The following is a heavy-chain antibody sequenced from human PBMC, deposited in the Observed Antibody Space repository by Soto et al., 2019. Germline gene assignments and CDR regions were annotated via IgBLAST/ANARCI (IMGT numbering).Heavy chain of an antibody. CDR1: DDSLTTNKYA. CDR2: VYSNGNT. V-gene: IGHV4-30-4*01. CDR3: ARASYSRPSGSYYFVS. J-gene: IGHJ4*02. D-gene: IGHD3-10*01. Sequence: TLSLTCTVSDDSLTTNKYAWTWIRQNPEKGLEWIGYVYSNGNTRSSPSLQSRVSRSVDTSKSHFSLRLGSVTAADSAVYFCARASYSRPSGSYYFVSWGQGTLGTVS.